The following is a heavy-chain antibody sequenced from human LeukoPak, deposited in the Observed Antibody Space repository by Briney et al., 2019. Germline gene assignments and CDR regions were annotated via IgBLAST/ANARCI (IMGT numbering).Heavy chain of an antibody. CDR1: GGTFSSYA. Sequence: GASVKVSCKASGGTFSSYAISWVRQAPGQGLEWMGGITPIFGTANYAQKFQGRVTITADESTSTAYMELSSLRSEDTAVYYCATSLLVATIDFYFDYWGQGTLVTVSS. J-gene: IGHJ4*02. CDR3: ATSLLVATIDFYFDY. V-gene: IGHV1-69*01. D-gene: IGHD5-12*01. CDR2: ITPIFGTA.